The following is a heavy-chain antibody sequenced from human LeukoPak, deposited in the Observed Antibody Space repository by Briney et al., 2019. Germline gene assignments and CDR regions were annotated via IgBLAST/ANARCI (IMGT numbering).Heavy chain of an antibody. CDR2: IYYSGST. CDR1: GGSIRSHY. CDR3: ARGYYYVDD. J-gene: IGHJ4*02. Sequence: SETLSLTCTVSGGSIRSHYWSWIRQPPGQGLEWIGYIYYSGSTNYNPSLKSRVTISVDTSKNQSSLKLTSVTAVDTAVYYCARGYYYVDDWGQGTLVTVSS. V-gene: IGHV4-59*11. D-gene: IGHD3-10*01.